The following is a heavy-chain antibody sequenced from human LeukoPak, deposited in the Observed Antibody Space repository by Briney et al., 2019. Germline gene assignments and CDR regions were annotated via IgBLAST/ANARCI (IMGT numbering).Heavy chain of an antibody. CDR2: ISGSGGST. CDR1: GFTFSSYA. CDR3: AKGADQYDSSGYYPEYFQH. V-gene: IGHV3-23*01. Sequence: QAGGSLRLSCAASGFTFSSYAMSWVRQAPGKGLEWVSAISGSGGSTYYADSVKGRFTISRDNSKNTLYLQMNSLRAEDTAVYYCAKGADQYDSSGYYPEYFQHWGQGTLVTVSS. D-gene: IGHD3-22*01. J-gene: IGHJ1*01.